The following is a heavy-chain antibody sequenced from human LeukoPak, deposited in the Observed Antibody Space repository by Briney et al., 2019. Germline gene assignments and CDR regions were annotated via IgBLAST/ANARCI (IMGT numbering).Heavy chain of an antibody. CDR1: GGSISSYY. CDR3: ARGEGYYYDSSGYLFDY. V-gene: IGHV4-4*07. J-gene: IGHJ4*02. Sequence: PSETLSLTCTVSGGSISSYYWSWIRQPAGKGLEWIGRTHTSGSTNYNPSLKSRVTMSGDTSKNQFSLKLSSVTAADTAVYYCARGEGYYYDSSGYLFDYWGQGTLVTVSS. CDR2: THTSGST. D-gene: IGHD3-22*01.